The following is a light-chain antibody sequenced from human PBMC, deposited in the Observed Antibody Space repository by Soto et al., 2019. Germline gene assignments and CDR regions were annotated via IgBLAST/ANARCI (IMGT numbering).Light chain of an antibody. J-gene: IGLJ3*02. Sequence: QSALTQPASVSGSPGQSITISCTGTGSDIGGYSYVSWYQQHPGKAPKLMIYDVSNRPSGVSNRFSGSKSGNTASLTISGLQAEDEADYYCSSYTTSSTLVFGGGTKVTVL. V-gene: IGLV2-14*01. CDR3: SSYTTSSTLV. CDR1: GSDIGGYSY. CDR2: DVS.